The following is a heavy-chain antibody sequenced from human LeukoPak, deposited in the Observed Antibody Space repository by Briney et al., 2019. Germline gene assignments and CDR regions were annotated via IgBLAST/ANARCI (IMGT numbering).Heavy chain of an antibody. CDR3: ARINSYSTYYYGMDV. V-gene: IGHV4-59*01. CDR2: IYYSGST. D-gene: IGHD4-11*01. J-gene: IGHJ6*02. Sequence: SETLSLTCTVSGGSISSYYWSRIRQPPGKGLEWIGFIYYSGSTNYNPSLKSRVTISVDTSKNQFCLKLSSVTAADTAVYYCARINSYSTYYYGMDVWGQGATVIVSS. CDR1: GGSISSYY.